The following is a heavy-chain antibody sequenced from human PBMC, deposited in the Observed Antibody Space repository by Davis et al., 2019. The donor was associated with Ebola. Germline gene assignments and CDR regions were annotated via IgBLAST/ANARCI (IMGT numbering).Heavy chain of an antibody. CDR2: IYYSGIT. CDR1: GDSVSSGSNY. CDR3: ARDGYYGSGSYFDY. J-gene: IGHJ4*02. V-gene: IGHV4-61*01. D-gene: IGHD3-10*01. Sequence: SETLSLTCTVSGDSVSSGSNYWSWIRQPPGKGLEWIGYIYYSGITNYNPSLKSRVTISVDTSKNQFSLKLSSVTAADTAVYHCARDGYYGSGSYFDYWGQGTLVTVSS.